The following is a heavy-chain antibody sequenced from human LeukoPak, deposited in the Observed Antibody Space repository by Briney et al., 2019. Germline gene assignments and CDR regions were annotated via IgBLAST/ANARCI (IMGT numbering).Heavy chain of an antibody. V-gene: IGHV4-34*01. J-gene: IGHJ5*02. Sequence: PSETLSLTCAVYGGSFSGYYWSWIRQPPGKGLEWFGEINHSGSTNYNPSLKSRVTISVDTSKNQFSLKLSSVTAADTAVYYCARGRLRYFDWLENWFDPWGQGTLVTVSS. CDR1: GGSFSGYY. CDR3: ARGRLRYFDWLENWFDP. CDR2: INHSGST. D-gene: IGHD3-9*01.